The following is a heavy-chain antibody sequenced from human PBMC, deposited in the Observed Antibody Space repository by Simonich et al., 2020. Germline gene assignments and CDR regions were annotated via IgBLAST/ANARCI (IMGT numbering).Heavy chain of an antibody. V-gene: IGHV3-21*01. Sequence: EVQLVESGGGLVKPGGSLRLSCAASGFTFSSYSMNWVRQAPGKVVVRFSSISGSSSYIYYAASVKGRFTISGDNAKNSLYLQMNSLRAEDTAVYYCARANERDYWGQGTLVTVSS. D-gene: IGHD1-1*01. CDR2: ISGSSSYI. CDR1: GFTFSSYS. CDR3: ARANERDY. J-gene: IGHJ4*02.